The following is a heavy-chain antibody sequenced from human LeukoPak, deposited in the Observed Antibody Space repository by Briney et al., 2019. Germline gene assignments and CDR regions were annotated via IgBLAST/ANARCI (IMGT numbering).Heavy chain of an antibody. Sequence: ASVTVSFTASGYTFTGYYVYLVRQAPGQGLEWMGWISPNSGDTNYAQKFQGRVTMTRDTSISTAYMELSSLRSDDTAMYYCARMWSTATSGWNWFDPWGQGTLVTVSS. CDR3: ARMWSTATSGWNWFDP. CDR1: GYTFTGYY. D-gene: IGHD6-13*01. J-gene: IGHJ5*02. V-gene: IGHV1-2*02. CDR2: ISPNSGDT.